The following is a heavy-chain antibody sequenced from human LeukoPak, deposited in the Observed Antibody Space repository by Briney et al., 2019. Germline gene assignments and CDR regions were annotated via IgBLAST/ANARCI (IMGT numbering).Heavy chain of an antibody. D-gene: IGHD4-11*01. V-gene: IGHV3-30-3*01. CDR2: ISYDGSNT. Sequence: PGRSLRLSCAASGFIFSSYAMHWVRQAPGKGLEWVALISYDGSNTYYADSVKGRFTISRDNSKNTLYLQMNSLTAEDTAVYYCARDWSSKYPYYYGMDVWGQGTTVSVSS. J-gene: IGHJ6*02. CDR1: GFIFSSYA. CDR3: ARDWSSKYPYYYGMDV.